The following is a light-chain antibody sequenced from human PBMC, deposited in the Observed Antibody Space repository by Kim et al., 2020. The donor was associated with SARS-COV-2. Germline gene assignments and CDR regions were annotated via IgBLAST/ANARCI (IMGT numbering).Light chain of an antibody. CDR1: SLRIYY. Sequence: ALGQTVRIKCQGDSLRIYYASWYQQKPGQAPVLVIYGKNNRPSGIPDRFSGSSSGNTASLTITGAQAEDEADYYCNSRDSSGNHVLFGGGTKLTVL. J-gene: IGLJ2*01. V-gene: IGLV3-19*01. CDR2: GKN. CDR3: NSRDSSGNHVL.